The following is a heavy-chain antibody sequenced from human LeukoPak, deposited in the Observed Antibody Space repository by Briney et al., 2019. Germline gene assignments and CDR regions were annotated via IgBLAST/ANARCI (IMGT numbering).Heavy chain of an antibody. CDR2: IKQDGSEK. CDR1: GFTFSSYW. Sequence: PAGSLRLSCAASGFTFSSYWMSWVRQAPGKGLEWVANIKQDGSEKYYVDSVKGRFTISRDNAKNSLYLQMNSLRAEDTAVYYCARDDVGSTDYFDYWGQGTLVTVSS. D-gene: IGHD4-17*01. J-gene: IGHJ4*02. CDR3: ARDDVGSTDYFDY. V-gene: IGHV3-7*01.